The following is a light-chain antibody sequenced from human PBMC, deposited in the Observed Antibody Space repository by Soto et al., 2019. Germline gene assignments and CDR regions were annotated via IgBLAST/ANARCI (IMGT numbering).Light chain of an antibody. CDR1: SSNIGNNY. Sequence: QSVLTQPPSVSAAPGQTVTISCYGSSSNIGNNYVSWYQQLPGAAPKLLIYDNNKRHSGIPDRFSGSKSGTSATLGITGLQTGDEAGYYCGTWDSSLSAVVFGGGTKVTVL. J-gene: IGLJ2*01. CDR2: DNN. CDR3: GTWDSSLSAVV. V-gene: IGLV1-51*01.